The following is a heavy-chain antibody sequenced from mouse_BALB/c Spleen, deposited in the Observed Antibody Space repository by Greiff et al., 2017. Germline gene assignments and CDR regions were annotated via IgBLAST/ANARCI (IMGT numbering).Heavy chain of an antibody. J-gene: IGHJ2*01. Sequence: QVQLQQPGAELVMPGASVKMSCKASGYTFTDYWMHWVKQRPGQGLEWIGAIDTSDSYTSYNQKFKGKATLTVDESSSTAYMQLSSLTSEDSAVYYCARSLIGTTVVPDYWGQGTTLTVSS. D-gene: IGHD1-1*01. CDR1: GYTFTDYW. CDR3: ARSLIGTTVVPDY. V-gene: IGHV1-69*01. CDR2: IDTSDSYT.